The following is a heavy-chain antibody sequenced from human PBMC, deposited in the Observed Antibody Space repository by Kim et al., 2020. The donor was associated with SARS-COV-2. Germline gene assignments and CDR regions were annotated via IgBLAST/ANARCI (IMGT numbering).Heavy chain of an antibody. CDR2: INADNGDT. V-gene: IGHV1-3*01. CDR1: GYTFTIYA. CDR3: ARGGSGSYSFDY. Sequence: ASVKVSCKASGYTFTIYAIHWVRQAPGQRLEWMAWINADNGDTEYSQKFQDRVTITRDTSASIAYMELSSLTSEDTAVYYCARGGSGSYSFDYWGQGTLVTVSS. J-gene: IGHJ4*02. D-gene: IGHD1-26*01.